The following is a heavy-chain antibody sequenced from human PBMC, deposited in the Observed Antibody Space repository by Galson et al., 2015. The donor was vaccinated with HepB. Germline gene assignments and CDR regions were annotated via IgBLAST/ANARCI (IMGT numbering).Heavy chain of an antibody. J-gene: IGHJ4*02. CDR2: ISYDGSNK. Sequence: SLRLSCAASGFTFSSYGMHWVRQAPGKGLEWVAVISYDGSNKYYADSVKGRFTISRDNSKNTLYLQMNSLRAEDTAVYYCAKPMKTGYSPYYFDYWGQGTLVTVSS. D-gene: IGHD6-13*01. V-gene: IGHV3-30*18. CDR1: GFTFSSYG. CDR3: AKPMKTGYSPYYFDY.